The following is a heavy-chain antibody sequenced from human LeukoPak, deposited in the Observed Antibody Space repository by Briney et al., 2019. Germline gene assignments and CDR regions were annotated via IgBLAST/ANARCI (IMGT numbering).Heavy chain of an antibody. Sequence: RSKTEGETKEYAASVKGRFTISRDDSRSRLYLQMNSLKTEDTAVYYCATGVATGTSRWGQGTLVTVSS. CDR3: ATGVATGTSR. D-gene: IGHD1-1*01. J-gene: IGHJ4*02. V-gene: IGHV3-15*01. CDR2: RSKTEGETK.